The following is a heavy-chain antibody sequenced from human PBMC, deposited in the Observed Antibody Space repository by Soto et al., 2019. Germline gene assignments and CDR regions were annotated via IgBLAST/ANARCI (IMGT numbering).Heavy chain of an antibody. Sequence: VGSLRLSCAASGFTFSSYSMHWVRQAPGKGLEWVAVISYDGSNKYYADSVKGRFTISRDNSKNTLYLQMNSLRAEDTAVYYCARDSLHVDTAMKNPPAERQNIDYWGQGTLVTVSS. V-gene: IGHV3-30-3*01. CDR1: GFTFSSYS. J-gene: IGHJ4*02. CDR2: ISYDGSNK. D-gene: IGHD5-18*01. CDR3: ARDSLHVDTAMKNPPAERQNIDY.